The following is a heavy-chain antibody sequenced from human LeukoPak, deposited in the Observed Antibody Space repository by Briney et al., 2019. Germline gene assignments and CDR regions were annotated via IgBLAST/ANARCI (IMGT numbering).Heavy chain of an antibody. CDR2: IYYSGST. J-gene: IGHJ3*02. Sequence: SETLSLTCTVSGDSISSYYWSWIRQPPGKGLEWIGYIYYSGSTNYNPSLKSRVTISVDTSKNQFSLKLSSVTAADTAVYYCARAEAYDAFDIWGQGTMVTVSS. D-gene: IGHD5-12*01. CDR3: ARAEAYDAFDI. CDR1: GDSISSYY. V-gene: IGHV4-59*12.